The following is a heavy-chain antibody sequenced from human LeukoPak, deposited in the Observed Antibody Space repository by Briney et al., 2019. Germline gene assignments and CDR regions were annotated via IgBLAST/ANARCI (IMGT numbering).Heavy chain of an antibody. D-gene: IGHD3-10*01. V-gene: IGHV4-34*01. Sequence: SETLSLTCAVYGGSFSGYYWSWIRHPPRKGLEWIGEINHSGSTNYNPSLKSRVTISVDTSKNQFSLKLSSVTAADTAVYYCARRRITMVRGPAQYYFDYWGQGTLVTVSS. CDR2: INHSGST. CDR1: GGSFSGYY. J-gene: IGHJ4*02. CDR3: ARRRITMVRGPAQYYFDY.